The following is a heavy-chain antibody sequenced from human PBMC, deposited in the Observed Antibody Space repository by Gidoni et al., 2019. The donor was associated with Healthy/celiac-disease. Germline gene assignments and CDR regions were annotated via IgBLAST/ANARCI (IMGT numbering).Heavy chain of an antibody. CDR2: ISGSGGST. J-gene: IGHJ3*02. D-gene: IGHD2-2*01. Sequence: EVQLLESGGGLVQPGGSLRLSCAASGFPFSSYAMSWVRQAPGKGLEWVSAISGSGGSTYYADSVKGRFTISRDNSKNTLYLQMNSLRAEDTAVYYCAKHLTRTWDAFDIWGQGTMVTVSS. V-gene: IGHV3-23*01. CDR3: AKHLTRTWDAFDI. CDR1: GFPFSSYA.